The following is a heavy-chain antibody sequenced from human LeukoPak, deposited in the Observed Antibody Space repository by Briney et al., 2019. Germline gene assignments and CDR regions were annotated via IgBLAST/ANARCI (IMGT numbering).Heavy chain of an antibody. CDR1: GFTFSSYG. J-gene: IGHJ5*02. CDR2: ISYDGSNK. D-gene: IGHD5-18*01. V-gene: IGHV3-30*03. CDR3: ARADGYSSWFVH. Sequence: PTGRSLRLSCAASGFTFSSYGMHWVRQAPGKGLEWVAVISYDGSNKYYADSVKGRFTISRDNSKNTLYLQMNSLRAEDTAVYYCARADGYSSWFVHWGQGTLVTVSS.